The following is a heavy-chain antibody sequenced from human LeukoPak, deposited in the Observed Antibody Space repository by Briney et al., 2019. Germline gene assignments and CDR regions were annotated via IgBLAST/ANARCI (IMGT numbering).Heavy chain of an antibody. CDR3: ARDERGYSYGYGMDV. CDR1: GYTFTGYY. V-gene: IGHV1-2*02. CDR2: INPNSGGT. D-gene: IGHD5-18*01. Sequence: GASVKVSCKASGYTFTGYYMHWVRQAPGQGLEWMGWINPNSGGTNYAQKFQGRVTMTRDTSTSTVYMELSSLRSEDTAVYYCARDERGYSYGYGMDVWGQGTTVTVSS. J-gene: IGHJ6*02.